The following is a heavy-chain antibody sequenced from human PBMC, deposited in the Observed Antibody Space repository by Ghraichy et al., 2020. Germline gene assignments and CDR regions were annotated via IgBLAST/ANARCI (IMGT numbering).Heavy chain of an antibody. Sequence: SQTLSLTCTVSGGSISNYYWSWIRQPPGKSLEWIGYIYYSGSTIYNPSLRSRVTISVDTSKNQFSLRLSSVTAADTAVYYCARRILGGVYVLDYWGRGTLVTVSS. CDR2: IYYSGST. V-gene: IGHV4-59*08. CDR1: GGSISNYY. D-gene: IGHD5/OR15-5a*01. CDR3: ARRILGGVYVLDY. J-gene: IGHJ4*02.